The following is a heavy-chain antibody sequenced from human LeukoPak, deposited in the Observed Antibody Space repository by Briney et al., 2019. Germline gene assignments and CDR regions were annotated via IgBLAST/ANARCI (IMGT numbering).Heavy chain of an antibody. Sequence: GGSLRLSCAAAGFTFSSHAMSWVLHAPGKGLAWVAAIGGSDGIIYYADSARGRFTISRDNSKNTLYLQMSSLRPDDTAIYYCARRLWAAPGAGGPFDYWGQGTLVTVSS. CDR2: IGGSDGII. V-gene: IGHV3-23*01. D-gene: IGHD6-13*01. CDR1: GFTFSSHA. CDR3: ARRLWAAPGAGGPFDY. J-gene: IGHJ4*02.